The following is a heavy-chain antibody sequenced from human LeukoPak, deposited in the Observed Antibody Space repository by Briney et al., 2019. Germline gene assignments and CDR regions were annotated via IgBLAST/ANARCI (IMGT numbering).Heavy chain of an antibody. J-gene: IGHJ5*02. V-gene: IGHV7-4-1*02. D-gene: IGHD6-19*01. CDR3: ARVSLRVAGTREYWFDP. CDR1: GYTFTSYA. CDR2: INTNTGNP. Sequence: ASVKVSCKASGYTFTSYAMNWVRQAPGQGLEWMGWINTNTGNPTYAQGFTGRFVFSLDTSVSTAYLQISSLKAEDTAVYYCARVSLRVAGTREYWFDPWGQGTLVTVSS.